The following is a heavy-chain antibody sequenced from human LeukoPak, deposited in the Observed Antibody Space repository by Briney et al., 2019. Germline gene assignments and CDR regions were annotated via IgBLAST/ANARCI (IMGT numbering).Heavy chain of an antibody. Sequence: SETLSLTCTVSGGSISSTNYYWGWIRQPPGKGLECIGEIHHSGSTNYNPSLKSRVTISVDTSKNQFSLKLSSVTAADTAVYHCANPPTVTSFDYWGQGTLVTVSS. CDR2: IHHSGST. D-gene: IGHD4-11*01. CDR1: GGSISSTNYY. CDR3: ANPPTVTSFDY. J-gene: IGHJ4*02. V-gene: IGHV4-39*07.